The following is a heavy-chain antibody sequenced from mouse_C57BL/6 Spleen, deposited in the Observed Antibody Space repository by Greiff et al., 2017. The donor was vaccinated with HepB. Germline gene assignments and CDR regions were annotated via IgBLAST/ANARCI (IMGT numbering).Heavy chain of an antibody. J-gene: IGHJ2*01. V-gene: IGHV1-19*01. CDR3: ARDGYYENYFDY. Sequence: EVKLMESGPVLVKPGASVKMSCKASGYTFTDYYMNWVKQSHGKSLEWIGVINPYNGGTSYNQKFKGKATLTVDKSSSTAYMELNSLTSEDSAVYYCARDGYYENYFDYWGQGTTLTVSS. CDR2: INPYNGGT. D-gene: IGHD2-3*01. CDR1: GYTFTDYY.